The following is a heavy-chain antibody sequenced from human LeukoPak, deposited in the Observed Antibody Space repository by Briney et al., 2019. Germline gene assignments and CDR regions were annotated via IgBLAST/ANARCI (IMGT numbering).Heavy chain of an antibody. Sequence: GASVKVSCKASGYTFTCYHMQWVRQAPGQGHEWMVRINPNSGGTNYEQKFEGRVTMTRETSISTAYMELSRLRSDDTAVYYCARDPGIWELSFRPPDYWGQGTLVTVSS. V-gene: IGHV1-2*06. CDR2: INPNSGGT. CDR3: ARDPGIWELSFRPPDY. J-gene: IGHJ4*02. CDR1: GYTFTCYH. D-gene: IGHD3-16*02.